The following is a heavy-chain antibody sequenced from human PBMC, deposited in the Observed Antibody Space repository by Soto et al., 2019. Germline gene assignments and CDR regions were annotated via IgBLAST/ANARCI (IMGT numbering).Heavy chain of an antibody. CDR2: IYHSGST. D-gene: IGHD3-3*01. Sequence: SETRSLTSTVAGGSIGSGCYSWLGIRQPPGNCLEWIGYIYHSGSTYYNPSLKSRVTISVDRSKNQFSLKLSSVTAADTAVYYCAREVGYDFWSGYQRNWFDPWGQGTLVTVSS. CDR3: AREVGYDFWSGYQRNWFDP. J-gene: IGHJ5*02. CDR1: GGSIGSGCYS. V-gene: IGHV4-30-2*01.